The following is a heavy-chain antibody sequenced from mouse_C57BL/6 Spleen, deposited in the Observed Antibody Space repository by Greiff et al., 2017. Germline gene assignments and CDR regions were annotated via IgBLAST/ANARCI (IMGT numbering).Heavy chain of an antibody. J-gene: IGHJ2*01. CDR3: AREGYDGSSSFDY. CDR2: ISYDGSN. D-gene: IGHD1-1*01. CDR1: GYSITSGYY. V-gene: IGHV3-6*01. Sequence: LQESGPGLVQPSQSLSLTCSVTGYSITSGYYWNWIRQFPGNKLEWMGYISYDGSNNYNPSLKNRISITRDTSKNQFFLKLNSVTTEDTATYYCAREGYDGSSSFDYGGQGTTLTVSS.